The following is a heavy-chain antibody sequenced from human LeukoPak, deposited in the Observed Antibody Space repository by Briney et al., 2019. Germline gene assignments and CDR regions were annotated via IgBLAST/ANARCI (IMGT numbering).Heavy chain of an antibody. CDR2: IYSGGST. J-gene: IGHJ4*02. V-gene: IGHV3-53*01. Sequence: GGSLRLSCAASGFTVSSNYMSWVRQAPGKGLEWVSVIYSGGSTYYADSVKGRFTISRDNSKNTLYLQMNCLRAEDTAVYYCARAHDYGDPPYYFDYWGQGTLVTVSS. D-gene: IGHD4-17*01. CDR3: ARAHDYGDPPYYFDY. CDR1: GFTVSSNY.